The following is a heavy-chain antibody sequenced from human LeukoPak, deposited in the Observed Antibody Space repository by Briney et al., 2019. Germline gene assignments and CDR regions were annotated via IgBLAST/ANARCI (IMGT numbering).Heavy chain of an antibody. CDR1: GFPFSTPA. V-gene: IGHV3-23*05. CDR3: ATVKYDYGDPVGWFDP. CDR2: ILSTGTT. Sequence: GGSLRLSCATSGFPFSTPAMTWVRQAPGKGLEWVSHILSTGTTYYADSVGGRFSISRDNAKNTLFLLMTSLRAEDTAVYYCATVKYDYGDPVGWFDPWGQGTLVTVSS. J-gene: IGHJ5*02. D-gene: IGHD4-17*01.